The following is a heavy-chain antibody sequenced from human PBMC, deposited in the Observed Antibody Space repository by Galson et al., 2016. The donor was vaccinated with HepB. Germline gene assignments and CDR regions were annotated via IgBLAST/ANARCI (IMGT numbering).Heavy chain of an antibody. CDR1: GLNFKGLS. Sequence: SLRLSCAVSGLNFKGLSMHWLRQLPGKGLEWVSGISWNSVDKGYAASVKGRFTISRDNAKSSLYLQLDSLRSEDTAVYFCAKGSFGYGTSENWLFYFEHWGQGTVVSVSS. V-gene: IGHV3-9*01. CDR2: ISWNSVDK. D-gene: IGHD5-18*01. CDR3: AKGSFGYGTSENWLFYFEH. J-gene: IGHJ4*02.